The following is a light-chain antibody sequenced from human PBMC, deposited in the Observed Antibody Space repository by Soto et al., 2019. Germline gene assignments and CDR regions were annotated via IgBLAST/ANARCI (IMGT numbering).Light chain of an antibody. J-gene: IGLJ2*01. CDR1: SSNIGSNS. CDR2: SSN. Sequence: QSVLTQPPSASGTPGQRVTISCSGSSSNIGSNSVNWYQQLPGTAPKLLMYSSNQRPSGVPDRFSGSKSGTSASLAISGLQYEDEADYYWAAWDDSLNGVVFGGGTKLTVL. CDR3: AAWDDSLNGVV. V-gene: IGLV1-44*01.